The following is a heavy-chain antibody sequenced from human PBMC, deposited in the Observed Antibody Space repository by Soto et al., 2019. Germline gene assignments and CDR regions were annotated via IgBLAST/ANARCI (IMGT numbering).Heavy chain of an antibody. CDR1: GGAISTYY. V-gene: IGHV4-4*07. D-gene: IGHD3-3*01. CDR2: IYSSGST. Sequence: QVHLQESGPGLVKPSENLSLTCTVSGGAISTYYWTWIRQPAGKGLEWIGRIYSSGSTKYNPSLQSRVTMSLDTSNNQFSLRLTSVTAADTAVYYCARGQRFSDWFDPWGQGTLVTVSS. CDR3: ARGQRFSDWFDP. J-gene: IGHJ5*02.